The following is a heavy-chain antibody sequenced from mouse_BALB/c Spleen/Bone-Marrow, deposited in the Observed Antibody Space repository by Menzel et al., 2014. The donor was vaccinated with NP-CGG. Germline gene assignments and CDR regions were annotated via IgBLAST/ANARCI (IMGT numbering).Heavy chain of an antibody. J-gene: IGHJ2*01. CDR3: ARDVGRLLFDY. CDR1: GSTFADFY. CDR2: IRNKANGYTT. V-gene: IGHV7-3*02. Sequence: EVKLVESGGGLVQPGGSLRLSCEASGSTFADFYMNWVRQPPGKALEWLGFIRNKANGYTTEYSASVKGRFTISRDNSQSILYLQMNTLRAEDSATYYCARDVGRLLFDYWGQGTTLTVSS. D-gene: IGHD1-2*01.